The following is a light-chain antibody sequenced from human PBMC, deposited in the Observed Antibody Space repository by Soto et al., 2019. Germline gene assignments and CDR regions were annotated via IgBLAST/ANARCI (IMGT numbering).Light chain of an antibody. CDR1: SSNIETNL. J-gene: IGLJ2*01. CDR2: NND. Sequence: QSVLTQPPSVSGTHGQRVTISCSGSSSNIETNLVHWYQHLPGASPRLLIYNNDQRPSGVPDRFSASKSGTSASLSISGLRSEDEADYYCTATDDRLTGPVFGGGTKLTVL. CDR3: TATDDRLTGPV. V-gene: IGLV1-47*02.